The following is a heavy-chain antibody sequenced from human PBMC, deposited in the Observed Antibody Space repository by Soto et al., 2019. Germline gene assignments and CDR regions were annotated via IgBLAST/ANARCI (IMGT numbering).Heavy chain of an antibody. V-gene: IGHV4-30-4*01. D-gene: IGHD2-8*01. CDR1: GGSISSGDYY. Sequence: QVQLQESGPGLVKPSQTLSLTCTVSGGSISSGDYYWSWIRQPPGKGLEWIGYIYYSGSTYYNPSLKRQVTISVDTSKNQFSLKLSSVTAADTAVYYCARGVRACFFRRCMLSEFDYWGQGTLVTVSS. J-gene: IGHJ4*02. CDR3: ARGVRACFFRRCMLSEFDY. CDR2: IYYSGST.